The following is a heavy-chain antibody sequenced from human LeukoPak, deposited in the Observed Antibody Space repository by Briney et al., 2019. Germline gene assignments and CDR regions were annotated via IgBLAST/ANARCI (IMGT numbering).Heavy chain of an antibody. CDR1: GFTFSTYG. CDR2: VSYDGSSI. Sequence: PGGSLRLSCAGSGFTFSTYGMHWVRQAPGKGLEWVAVVSYDGSSIYYADSVKGRFTISRDNSKNTLYLRMNSLRGEDTAVYYFTKAQLTRHELGNFYFDCWGQGVLVTVSS. CDR3: TKAQLTRHELGNFYFDC. J-gene: IGHJ4*02. D-gene: IGHD7-27*01. V-gene: IGHV3-30*18.